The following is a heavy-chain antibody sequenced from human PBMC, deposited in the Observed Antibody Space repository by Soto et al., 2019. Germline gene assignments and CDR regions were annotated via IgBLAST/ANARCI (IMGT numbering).Heavy chain of an antibody. D-gene: IGHD6-19*01. J-gene: IGHJ4*02. CDR2: ISSNGGST. CDR1: GFTFSSYA. V-gene: IGHV3-64*01. CDR3: ARGLSTFSSDWYPHFDY. Sequence: GGSLRLSCAASGFTFSSYAMHWVRQAPGKGLEYVSAISSNGGSTYYANSVKGRFTISRDNSKNTLYLQMGSLRAEDTAVYYCARGLSTFSSDWYPHFDYWGQGTLVTVSS.